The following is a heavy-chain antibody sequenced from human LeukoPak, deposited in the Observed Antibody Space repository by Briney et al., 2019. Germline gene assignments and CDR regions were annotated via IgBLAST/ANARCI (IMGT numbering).Heavy chain of an antibody. Sequence: GGSLGLSCAASGFTFSGHNMNWVRQAPGKGLEWIAFVSISSGTIYYADSVNGRFRISRDNAKSSLDLEMNSLRAEDTAVYYCARAMSTFGGVRNYFDSWGQGTLVTVSS. J-gene: IGHJ4*02. D-gene: IGHD3-16*01. CDR1: GFTFSGHN. CDR2: VSISSGTI. V-gene: IGHV3-48*04. CDR3: ARAMSTFGGVRNYFDS.